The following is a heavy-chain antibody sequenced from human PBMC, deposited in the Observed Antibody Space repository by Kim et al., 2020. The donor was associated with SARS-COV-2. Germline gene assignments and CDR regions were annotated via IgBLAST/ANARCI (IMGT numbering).Heavy chain of an antibody. CDR3: AKVKQQWLPTRGAEYFQH. J-gene: IGHJ1*01. CDR2: IWYDGSNK. CDR1: GFTFSSYA. Sequence: GGSLRLSCAASGFTFSSYAMHWVRQAPGKGLEWVAVIWYDGSNKYYADSVKGRFTISRDNSKNTLYLQMNSLRAEDTAVYYCAKVKQQWLPTRGAEYFQHWGQGTLVTVSS. V-gene: IGHV3-33*06. D-gene: IGHD6-19*01.